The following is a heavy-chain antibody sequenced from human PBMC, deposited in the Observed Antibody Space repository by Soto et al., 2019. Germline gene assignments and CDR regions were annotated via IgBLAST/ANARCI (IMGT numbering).Heavy chain of an antibody. J-gene: IGHJ6*02. CDR3: ARGLYSSTRIYGMDV. D-gene: IGHD6-13*01. CDR1: GYTFTGYY. Sequence: ASVKVACKASGYTFTGYYMHWVRKAPGQGLEWMGWINPNSGGTNYAQKFQGWVTMTRDTSISTAYMELSRLRSDDTAVYYCARGLYSSTRIYGMDVWGQGTTVTVSS. V-gene: IGHV1-2*04. CDR2: INPNSGGT.